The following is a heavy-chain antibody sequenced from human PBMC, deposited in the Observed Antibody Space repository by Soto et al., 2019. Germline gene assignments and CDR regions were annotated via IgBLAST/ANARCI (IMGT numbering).Heavy chain of an antibody. D-gene: IGHD2-2*01. V-gene: IGHV4-34*01. J-gene: IGHJ4*02. CDR1: GGSFSGYY. CDR3: TRGYCTSNSCHYYYDY. CDR2: INHSGST. Sequence: PSETLSLTCAVYGGSFSGYYWSWIRQTPGKGLEWIGEINHSGSTNYNPSLKSRVTISVDTSKNLFSLKLSSVAAADTAVYYCTRGYCTSNSCHYYYDYWGQGTPVTAPQ.